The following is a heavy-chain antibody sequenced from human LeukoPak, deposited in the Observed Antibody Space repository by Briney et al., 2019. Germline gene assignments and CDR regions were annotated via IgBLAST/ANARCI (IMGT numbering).Heavy chain of an antibody. Sequence: SETLSLTCTVSGGSISSSSYYWGWIRQPPGKGLEWIGSIYYSGSTYYNPSLESRVTISVDTSKNQFSLKLSSVTAADTAVYYCASSSGWYAFDYWGQGTLVTVSS. CDR3: ASSSGWYAFDY. CDR1: GGSISSSSYY. V-gene: IGHV4-39*01. CDR2: IYYSGST. D-gene: IGHD6-19*01. J-gene: IGHJ4*02.